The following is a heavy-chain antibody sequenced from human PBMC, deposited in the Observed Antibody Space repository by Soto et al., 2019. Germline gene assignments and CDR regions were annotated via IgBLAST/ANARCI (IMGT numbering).Heavy chain of an antibody. Sequence: EVQLLESGGGLVQPGGSLRLSCAASGFTFRAYAMTWVRQAPGKGLEWVSTISDTGGSTYYASSVKGRFTISRDNSKNTLSLQMTSLRAEDTAVYYCARGGITTVRNYYFDHWGQGTLVTVSS. CDR1: GFTFRAYA. CDR2: ISDTGGST. CDR3: ARGGITTVRNYYFDH. V-gene: IGHV3-23*01. D-gene: IGHD1-20*01. J-gene: IGHJ4*02.